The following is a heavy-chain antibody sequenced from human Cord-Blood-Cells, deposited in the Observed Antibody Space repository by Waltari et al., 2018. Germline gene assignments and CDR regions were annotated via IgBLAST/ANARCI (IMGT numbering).Heavy chain of an antibody. CDR1: GGSVSSGSYY. V-gene: IGHV4-61*01. CDR3: ARYSSSWYYFDY. D-gene: IGHD6-13*01. J-gene: IGHJ4*02. Sequence: QVQLQESGPGLVKPSETLSLTCTVSGGSVSSGSYYWSWIRPPPGKGLEWIGYIYYRGSTNSNPSLKSRVTISVDTSKNQFSLKLSSVTAADTAVYYCARYSSSWYYFDYWGQGTLVTVSS. CDR2: IYYRGST.